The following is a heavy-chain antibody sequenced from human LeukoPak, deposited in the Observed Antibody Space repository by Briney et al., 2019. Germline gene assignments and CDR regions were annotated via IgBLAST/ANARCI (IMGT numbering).Heavy chain of an antibody. Sequence: GASVKVSCKASGYTFTSYGISWVRQAPGQGLEWMGWISAYNGNTNYAQKLQGRVTMTTDTSTSTAYMELRSLGSDDTAVYYCARSGYTIFGVDNWFDPWGQGTLVTVSS. J-gene: IGHJ5*02. D-gene: IGHD3-3*01. CDR2: ISAYNGNT. CDR3: ARSGYTIFGVDNWFDP. CDR1: GYTFTSYG. V-gene: IGHV1-18*01.